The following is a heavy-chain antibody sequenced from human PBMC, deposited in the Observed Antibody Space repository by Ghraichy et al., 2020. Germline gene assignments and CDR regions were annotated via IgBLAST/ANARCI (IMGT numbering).Heavy chain of an antibody. CDR1: GFTFISYA. CDR2: INTNGVIT. V-gene: IGHV3-64D*09. Sequence: GGSLRLSCSASGFTFISYAMYWVRQAPGKGPEYVSTINTNGVITYYADSERGRFTISRDNSTNTLYLQMTRLRVEDTAVYYCVKDRQALDYSGRKDVFDLWRQGTMVTVSS. D-gene: IGHD1-26*01. J-gene: IGHJ3*01. CDR3: VKDRQALDYSGRKDVFDL.